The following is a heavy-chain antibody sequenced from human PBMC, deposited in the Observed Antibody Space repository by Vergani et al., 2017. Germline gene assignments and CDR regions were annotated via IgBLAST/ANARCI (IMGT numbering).Heavy chain of an antibody. J-gene: IGHJ4*02. CDR2: VYHSGST. V-gene: IGHV4-38-2*02. D-gene: IGHD6-25*01. Sequence: QVHLQESGPGLVKPSETLSLTCSVSGDSINTADYWGWIRKPPGKGLEWIGSVYHSGSTSYNPSLQSRVTISVDTSKNQFSLNRNSMTAADTAIYYCAKNSSGGFFDNWGQGALVTVSS. CDR1: GDSINTADY. CDR3: AKNSSGGFFDN.